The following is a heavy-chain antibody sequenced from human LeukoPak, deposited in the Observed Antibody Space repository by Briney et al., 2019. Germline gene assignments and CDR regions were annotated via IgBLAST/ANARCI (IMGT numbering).Heavy chain of an antibody. Sequence: ASVKVSCKASGYTFTSYGISWVRQAPGQGLEWMGWISAYNGNTNYAQKLQGRVTMTTDTSTSTAYMELRSLRSDDTAVYYCATQWGYCSSTSCYTGGEIDYWGQGTLVTVSS. J-gene: IGHJ4*02. CDR3: ATQWGYCSSTSCYTGGEIDY. D-gene: IGHD2-2*02. CDR2: ISAYNGNT. CDR1: GYTFTSYG. V-gene: IGHV1-18*01.